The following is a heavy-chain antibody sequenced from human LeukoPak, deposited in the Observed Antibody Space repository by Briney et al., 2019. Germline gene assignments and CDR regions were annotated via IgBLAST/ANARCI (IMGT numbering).Heavy chain of an antibody. D-gene: IGHD3-22*01. Sequence: ASVKVSCKASGYTFTSYYMHWVRQAPGQGLEWMGIINPSGGSTSYAQKFQGRVTMTRDTSTSTGYMGLSSLRSEDTAVYYCAREYYYDSSGYEPHYFDYWGQGTLVTVSS. J-gene: IGHJ4*02. V-gene: IGHV1-46*03. CDR3: AREYYYDSSGYEPHYFDY. CDR2: INPSGGST. CDR1: GYTFTSYY.